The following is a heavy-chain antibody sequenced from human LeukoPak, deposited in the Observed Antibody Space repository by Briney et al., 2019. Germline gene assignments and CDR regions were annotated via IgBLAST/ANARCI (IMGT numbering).Heavy chain of an antibody. V-gene: IGHV1-69*13. J-gene: IGHJ4*02. Sequence: SVKVSCKASGGTFSSYAISWVRQAPGQGLEWMGGTIPIFGTANYAQKFQGRVTITADESTSTAYMELSSLRSEDTAVYYCARFTAMDTYFDYWGQGTLVTVSS. D-gene: IGHD5-18*01. CDR2: TIPIFGTA. CDR1: GGTFSSYA. CDR3: ARFTAMDTYFDY.